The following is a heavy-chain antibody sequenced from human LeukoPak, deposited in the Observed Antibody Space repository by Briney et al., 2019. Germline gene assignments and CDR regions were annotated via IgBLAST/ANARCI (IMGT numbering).Heavy chain of an antibody. J-gene: IGHJ3*02. CDR2: IYHSGST. D-gene: IGHD1-26*01. V-gene: IGHV4-38-2*01. CDR3: AGRGWGYDAFDI. CDR1: GYSISSGYY. Sequence: SETLSLTCGVSGYSISSGYYWGWIRQPPGKGLEWIGSIYHSGSTYYNPSLNSRVTISVDTSKNQFSLKLGSVTAADTAVYYCAGRGWGYDAFDIWGQGTMVTVSS.